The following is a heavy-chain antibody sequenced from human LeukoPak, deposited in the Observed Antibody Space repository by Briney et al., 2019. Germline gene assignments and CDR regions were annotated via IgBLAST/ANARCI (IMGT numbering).Heavy chain of an antibody. V-gene: IGHV3-30-3*01. Sequence: GGSLRLSCAASGFTFSSYAMHWVRQAPGKGLEWVAVISYDGSNKYYADSVKGRFTISRDNAKNSLYLQMNSLRAEDTAVYYCARDLQSHYWGQGTLVTVSS. CDR1: GFTFSSYA. CDR2: ISYDGSNK. CDR3: ARDLQSHY. J-gene: IGHJ4*02.